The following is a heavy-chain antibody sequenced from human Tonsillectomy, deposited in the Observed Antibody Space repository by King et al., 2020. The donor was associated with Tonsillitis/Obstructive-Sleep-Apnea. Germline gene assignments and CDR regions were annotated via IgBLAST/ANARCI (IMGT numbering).Heavy chain of an antibody. D-gene: IGHD2-2*01. CDR1: GGTFSSYA. V-gene: IGHV1-69*01. Sequence: VQLVESGAEVKKPGSSVKVSCTASGGTFSSYAISWVRQAPGQGLEWMGGIIPIFGTANYAQKFQGRVTITADESTSTAYMELSSLRSEDTAVYYCARTGRYCSSTSCPLYYYYYMDVWGKGTTVTVSS. CDR3: ARTGRYCSSTSCPLYYYYYMDV. CDR2: IIPIFGTA. J-gene: IGHJ6*03.